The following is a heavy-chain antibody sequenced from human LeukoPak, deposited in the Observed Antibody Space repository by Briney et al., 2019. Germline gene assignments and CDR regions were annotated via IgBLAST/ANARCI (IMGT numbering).Heavy chain of an antibody. J-gene: IGHJ4*02. Sequence: GGSLRLSRAASGFTLSTYAMAWVRQAPGKGLEWVSAISGRDDSTYYADSVKGRFTFSRDNSKNTLYLQMNSLRAEDTAVYYCAKLVAVAGRNYWGQGTLVTVSS. CDR2: ISGRDDST. CDR3: AKLVAVAGRNY. D-gene: IGHD6-19*01. CDR1: GFTLSTYA. V-gene: IGHV3-23*01.